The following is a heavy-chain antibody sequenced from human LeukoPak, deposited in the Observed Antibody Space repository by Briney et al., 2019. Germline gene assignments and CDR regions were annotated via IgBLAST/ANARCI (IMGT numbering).Heavy chain of an antibody. CDR1: GYTFTDYF. Sequence: ASVKVSCKASGYTFTDYFMHWVRQAPGQGLEWMGWISAYNGNTNYAQKLQGRVTMTTDTSTSTAYMELRSLRSDDTAVYYCARRNDVDAFDIWGQGTMVTVSS. CDR2: ISAYNGNT. D-gene: IGHD1-1*01. V-gene: IGHV1-18*04. J-gene: IGHJ3*02. CDR3: ARRNDVDAFDI.